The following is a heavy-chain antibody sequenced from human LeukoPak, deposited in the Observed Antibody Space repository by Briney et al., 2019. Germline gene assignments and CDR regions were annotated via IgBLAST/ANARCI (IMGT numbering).Heavy chain of an antibody. CDR3: TTEDGYCMYNWFDP. V-gene: IGHV3-15*01. D-gene: IGHD3-22*01. CDR2: IKSKTDGGTT. Sequence: GGSLRLSCAASGFTFSNTWMSWVRQAPGKGLEWVDCIKSKTDGGTTDYAAHVKGRFTITRDDSKSTLYLQMNSLKTEDTGVYFCTTEDGYCMYNWFDPWGQGTLVTVSS. J-gene: IGHJ5*02. CDR1: GFTFSNTW.